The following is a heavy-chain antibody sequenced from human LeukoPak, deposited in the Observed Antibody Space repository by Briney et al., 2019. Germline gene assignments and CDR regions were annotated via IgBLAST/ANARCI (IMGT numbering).Heavy chain of an antibody. V-gene: IGHV3-23*01. D-gene: IGHD6-19*01. Sequence: GSLRPSCAASGFTFSNYAMAWVRQAPGKGLDWLSAIIGGGTDTYNAGSVKGRFTISRDNSKNTQYLQMNSLRAEDTAVYYCAKGSSSGWLYYFDQWGQGTLVTVSS. CDR2: IIGGGTDT. CDR3: AKGSSSGWLYYFDQ. CDR1: GFTFSNYA. J-gene: IGHJ4*02.